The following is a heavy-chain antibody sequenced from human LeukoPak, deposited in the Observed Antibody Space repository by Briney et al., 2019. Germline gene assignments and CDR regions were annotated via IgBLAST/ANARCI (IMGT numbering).Heavy chain of an antibody. CDR3: SNGIYSSSY. V-gene: IGHV3-7*01. CDR2: IEQYGSET. CDR1: GFTFSSYW. Sequence: GGSLRLSCAASGFTFSSYWMAWVGQAPGKGLEWVANIEQYGSETYYLDSVRGRFTISRDNAKNSLYLQMNSLRAEDTAVYYCSNGIYSSSYWGQGTLVTVSS. J-gene: IGHJ4*02. D-gene: IGHD6-6*01.